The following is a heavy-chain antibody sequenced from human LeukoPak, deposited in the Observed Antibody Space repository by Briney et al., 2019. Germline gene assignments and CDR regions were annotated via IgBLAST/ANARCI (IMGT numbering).Heavy chain of an antibody. Sequence: HPGGSLRLSCAASGFTFSSYWMSWVRQAPGKGLEWVANIKQDGSEKYYVDSVKGRSTISRDNAKNSLYLQMNSLRAEDTAVYYCARDMTGTTKGLGYWGQGTLVTVSS. V-gene: IGHV3-7*01. CDR3: ARDMTGTTKGLGY. J-gene: IGHJ4*02. CDR1: GFTFSSYW. D-gene: IGHD1-20*01. CDR2: IKQDGSEK.